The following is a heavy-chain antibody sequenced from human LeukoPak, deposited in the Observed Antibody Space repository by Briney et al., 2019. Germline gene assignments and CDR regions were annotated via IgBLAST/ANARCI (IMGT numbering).Heavy chain of an antibody. CDR2: ISAYNGNT. V-gene: IGHV1-18*01. Sequence: ASVKVSCKASGYTFTSYGISWVRQAPGPGLEWMGWISAYNGNTNYAQKLQGRVTMTTDTSTSTAYMELSSLRSEDTVVYYCASSGLDYYYYMDVWGKGTTVTVSS. J-gene: IGHJ6*03. CDR3: ASSGLDYYYYMDV. CDR1: GYTFTSYG. D-gene: IGHD6-19*01.